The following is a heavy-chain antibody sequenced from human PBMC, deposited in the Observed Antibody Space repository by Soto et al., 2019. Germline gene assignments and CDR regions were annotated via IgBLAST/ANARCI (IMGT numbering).Heavy chain of an antibody. CDR3: ANLGGPGGIPGGMDV. D-gene: IGHD3-10*01. V-gene: IGHV3-23*01. CDR2: ISAGGCST. J-gene: IGHJ6*02. Sequence: EVQLLESGGNLVQPGGSLRLSCAASRFTFSNYAMSWVRQAPGKGLEWVSAISAGGCSTNYADSVKGRFTISRDNSKNTMYLQMNSLRAEDTAVDYCANLGGPGGIPGGMDVWGQGTTVTVSS. CDR1: RFTFSNYA.